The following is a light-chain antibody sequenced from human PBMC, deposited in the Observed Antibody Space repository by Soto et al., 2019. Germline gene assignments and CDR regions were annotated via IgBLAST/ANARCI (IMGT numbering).Light chain of an antibody. CDR2: EVS. Sequence: QSALTQPASVSGSPVQSITISCTGTSSDVGGYNYVSWYQHHPGKAPKLIIYEVSNRPSGVSNRFSGSKSGNTASLTISGLQAEDETDYYCSSYSSGSTLVLFGGGTKLTVL. V-gene: IGLV2-14*01. CDR3: SSYSSGSTLVL. J-gene: IGLJ2*01. CDR1: SSDVGGYNY.